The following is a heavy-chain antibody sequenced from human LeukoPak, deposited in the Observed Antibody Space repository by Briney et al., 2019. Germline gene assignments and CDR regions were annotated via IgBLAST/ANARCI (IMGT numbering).Heavy chain of an antibody. J-gene: IGHJ6*02. V-gene: IGHV2-70*11. CDR2: IDWDDDK. Sequence: SGPTLVNPTQTLTLTCTFSGFSLSTSGMCVSWIRQPPGKALEWLARIDWDDDKYYSTSLKTRLTISKDTSKNQVVLTMTNMDPVDTATYYCARTSHVLPDYYGMDVWGQGTTVTASS. CDR1: GFSLSTSGMC. CDR3: ARTSHVLPDYYGMDV. D-gene: IGHD2-2*01.